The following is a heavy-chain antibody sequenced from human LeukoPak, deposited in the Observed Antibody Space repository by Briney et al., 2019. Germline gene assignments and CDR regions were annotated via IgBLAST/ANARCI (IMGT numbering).Heavy chain of an antibody. Sequence: ASVKVSCKTSGYTFTTYDINWVRQAPEQGLEWMGRISAYNGYTNYGQKLQGRVTMTTDTSTNTAYMELRSLRSDDTAVYYCARVGTGTRSFDSWGQGTLVTVSS. CDR3: ARVGTGTRSFDS. D-gene: IGHD1/OR15-1a*01. CDR2: ISAYNGYT. CDR1: GYTFTTYD. V-gene: IGHV1-18*01. J-gene: IGHJ4*02.